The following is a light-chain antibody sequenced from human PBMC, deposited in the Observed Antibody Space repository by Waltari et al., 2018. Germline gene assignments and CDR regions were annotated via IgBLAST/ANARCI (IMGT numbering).Light chain of an antibody. CDR3: QQFYSTPYT. CDR2: WAS. CDR1: QSVLYSSNNLNY. V-gene: IGKV4-1*01. J-gene: IGKJ2*01. Sequence: DIVMTQSPDSLAVSLGERATINCKSSQSVLYSSNNLNYLAWYQQKPGQPPKLLIYWASTRESGVPDRFSGSGSGTDFTLTISSLQAEDVAVYYCQQFYSTPYTFGRGTKLEIK.